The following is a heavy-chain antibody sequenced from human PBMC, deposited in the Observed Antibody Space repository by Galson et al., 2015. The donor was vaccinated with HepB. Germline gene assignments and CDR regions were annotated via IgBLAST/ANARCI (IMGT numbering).Heavy chain of an antibody. CDR1: GFTFGDSS. CDR3: VRGGMGYSSSWNY. D-gene: IGHD6-13*01. CDR2: ISSSSYNI. J-gene: IGHJ4*02. Sequence: LRLSCAASGFTFGDSSMNWVRQAPGKGLEWLSYISSSSYNIYHADSLKGRFTISRDNGKNLLYLQMNSLRDEDTAVYYCVRGGMGYSSSWNYWGQGTLVTVSS. V-gene: IGHV3-48*02.